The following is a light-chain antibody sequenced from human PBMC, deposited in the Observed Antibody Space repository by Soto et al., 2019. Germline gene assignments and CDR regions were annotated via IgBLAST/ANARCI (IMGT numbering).Light chain of an antibody. J-gene: IGKJ5*01. CDR2: GAS. CDR1: QTVRITY. CDR3: QQYGSSPLIS. V-gene: IGKV3-20*01. Sequence: VSKQSPGTLSVSPGESATLSSGASQTVRITYLTWYQQKPGQAPRLLIFGASKRATGIPDRFSGSGSGRDFTLTISGLEPEDFAVYYCQQYGSSPLISFGQGTRLEIK.